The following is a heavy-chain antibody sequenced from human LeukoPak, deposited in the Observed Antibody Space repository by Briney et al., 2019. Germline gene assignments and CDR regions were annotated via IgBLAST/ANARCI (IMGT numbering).Heavy chain of an antibody. CDR1: GYTFTSYG. V-gene: IGHV1-18*01. CDR2: ISAYNGNT. J-gene: IGHJ4*02. D-gene: IGHD2-2*02. CDR3: ARGTPYCSSASCYNY. Sequence: ASVKVSCKASGYTFTSYGISWVRQAPGQGLEWMGWISAYNGNTNYAQKLQGRVTMTTDTSTSTAYMELRNLQSEDTAVYYCARGTPYCSSASCYNYWGQGSLVTVSS.